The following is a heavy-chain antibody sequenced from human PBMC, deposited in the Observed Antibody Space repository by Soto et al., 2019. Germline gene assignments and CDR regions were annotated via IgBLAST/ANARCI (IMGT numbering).Heavy chain of an antibody. Sequence: SETLSLTCTVSGGSISSYYWSWIRQPPGKGLEWIGYIYYSGSTNYNPSLKSRVTISVDTSKNQFSLKLSSVTAADTAVYYCARDREGRYDFWSGYSHYYYYGMDVWGQGTTVTVYS. CDR3: ARDREGRYDFWSGYSHYYYYGMDV. D-gene: IGHD3-3*01. CDR1: GGSISSYY. V-gene: IGHV4-59*01. CDR2: IYYSGST. J-gene: IGHJ6*02.